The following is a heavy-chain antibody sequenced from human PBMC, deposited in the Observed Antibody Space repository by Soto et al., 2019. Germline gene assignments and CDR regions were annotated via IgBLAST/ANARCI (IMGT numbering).Heavy chain of an antibody. CDR1: GGSISIYY. D-gene: IGHD2-15*01. CDR3: ARRYSARSGGGYFDY. J-gene: IGHJ4*02. CDR2: ISYSGST. V-gene: IGHV4-59*08. Sequence: PSETLSLTCTVSGGSISIYYWSWVRQPPGKGLEWIGYISYSGSTNYNPSLRSRVTIPVDTSKNQFSLKLSSVTAADTAVYYCARRYSARSGGGYFDYWGQGTLVTVSS.